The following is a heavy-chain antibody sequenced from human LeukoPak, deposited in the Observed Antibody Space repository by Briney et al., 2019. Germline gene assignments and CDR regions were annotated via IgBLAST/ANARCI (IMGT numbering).Heavy chain of an antibody. J-gene: IGHJ4*02. D-gene: IGHD3-16*01. Sequence: ASVKVSCKASGYTFTGYYMHWVRQAPGQGLEWMGWINPNSGGTNYAQKFQGRVTITRNTSISTAYMELSSLRSEDTAVYYCARVRAFGGAMDWGQGTLVTVSS. CDR3: ARVRAFGGAMD. CDR1: GYTFTGYY. CDR2: INPNSGGT. V-gene: IGHV1-2*02.